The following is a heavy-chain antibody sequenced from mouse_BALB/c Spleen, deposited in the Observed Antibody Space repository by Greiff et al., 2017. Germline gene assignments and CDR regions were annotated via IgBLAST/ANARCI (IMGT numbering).Heavy chain of an antibody. CDR1: GYTFTDYA. CDR3: ARPNYYGSSYGYFDV. J-gene: IGHJ1*01. Sequence: LQESGAELVRPGVSVKISCKGSGYTFTDYAMHWVKQSHAKSLEWIGVISTYYGDASYNQKFKGKATMTVDKSSSTAYMELARLTSEDSAIYYCARPNYYGSSYGYFDVWGAGTTVTVSS. D-gene: IGHD1-1*01. V-gene: IGHV1S137*01. CDR2: ISTYYGDA.